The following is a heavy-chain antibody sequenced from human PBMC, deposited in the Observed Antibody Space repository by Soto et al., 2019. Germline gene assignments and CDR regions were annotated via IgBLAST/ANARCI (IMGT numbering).Heavy chain of an antibody. Sequence: PGGALRLSWAASGFTFSEALMSGVRQAPGKGLEWVGRIKSKTDGVTTDYAAPVKGRFTISRDDSKNTLYLQMNSLKTEDTAVYYCTTVGLKRTGPSWGQGTLVTVSS. CDR1: GFTFSEAL. V-gene: IGHV3-15*01. CDR3: TTVGLKRTGPS. CDR2: IKSKTDGVTT. J-gene: IGHJ4*02. D-gene: IGHD1-1*01.